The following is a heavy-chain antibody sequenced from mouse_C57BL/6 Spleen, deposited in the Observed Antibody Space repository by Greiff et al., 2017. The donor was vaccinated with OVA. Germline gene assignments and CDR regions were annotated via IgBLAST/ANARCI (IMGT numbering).Heavy chain of an antibody. V-gene: IGHV1-82*01. CDR3: ARFYYDYDGFAY. CDR2: IYPGDGDT. Sequence: VQLKESGPELVKPGASVKISCKASGYAFSSSWMNWVKQRPGKGLEWIGRIYPGDGDTNYNGKFKGKATLTADKSSSTAYMQLSSLTSEDSAVYFCARFYYDYDGFAYWGQGTLVTVSA. CDR1: GYAFSSSW. J-gene: IGHJ3*01. D-gene: IGHD2-4*01.